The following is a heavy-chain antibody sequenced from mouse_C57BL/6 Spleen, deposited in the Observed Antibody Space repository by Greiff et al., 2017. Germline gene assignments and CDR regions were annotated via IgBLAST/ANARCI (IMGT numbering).Heavy chain of an antibody. CDR2: ISSGGDYI. V-gene: IGHV5-9-1*02. Sequence: EVKVVESGEGLVKPGGSLKLSCAASGFTFSSYAMSWVRQTPEKRLEWVAYISSGGDYIYYADTVQGRFTISRDNARNTLYLQMSSLKTEEKAMYYCTSLTGTSFFFAYWGQGTLVTVSA. J-gene: IGHJ3*01. D-gene: IGHD4-1*01. CDR1: GFTFSSYA. CDR3: TSLTGTSFFFAY.